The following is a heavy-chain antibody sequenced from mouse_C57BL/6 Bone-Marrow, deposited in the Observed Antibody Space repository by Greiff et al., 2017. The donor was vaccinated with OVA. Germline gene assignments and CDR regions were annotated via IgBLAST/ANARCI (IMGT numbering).Heavy chain of an antibody. CDR1: GYTFTSYW. D-gene: IGHD2-1*01. CDR2: IDPSDSEP. V-gene: IGHV1-52*01. CDR3: ARLGGNYRYCAMDY. Sequence: QVQLQQSGAELVRPGSSVKLSCKASGYTFTSYWMHWVKQRPIQGLEWIGNIDPSDSEPHYNQKFKDKATLTVDKSSSTAYMQLSSLTSEDSAVYYCARLGGNYRYCAMDYWGQGTSVTVSS. J-gene: IGHJ4*01.